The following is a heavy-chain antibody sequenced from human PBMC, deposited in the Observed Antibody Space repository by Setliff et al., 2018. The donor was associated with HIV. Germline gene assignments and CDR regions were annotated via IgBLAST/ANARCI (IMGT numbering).Heavy chain of an antibody. J-gene: IGHJ3*02. CDR3: ARDRLNYYDSSVYYYGAPFDI. D-gene: IGHD3-22*01. Sequence: GASVKVSCKASGGTFSSYAIKWVRQAPGQGLEWMGIINPSDNRTYYAQKFQGRVTMTRDTSTSSVYMELRSLRSEDTAVYYCARDRLNYYDSSVYYYGAPFDIWGQGTMVTVSS. CDR1: GGTFSSYA. CDR2: INPSDNRT. V-gene: IGHV1-46*01.